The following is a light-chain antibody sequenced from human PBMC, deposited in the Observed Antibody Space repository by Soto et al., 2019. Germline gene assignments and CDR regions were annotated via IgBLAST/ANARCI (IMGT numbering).Light chain of an antibody. CDR1: SSDIGAYDY. J-gene: IGLJ1*01. CDR3: SSHAGSSAFYV. CDR2: EVT. Sequence: QSALNQPASVSGSPGQSITISCTGTSSDIGAYDYVSWYQQYPGRVPKLLIHEVTNRPSGVSDRFSGSKSGNTASLTISGLQTEDEADYYCSSHAGSSAFYVFGTGSKVTVL. V-gene: IGLV2-14*01.